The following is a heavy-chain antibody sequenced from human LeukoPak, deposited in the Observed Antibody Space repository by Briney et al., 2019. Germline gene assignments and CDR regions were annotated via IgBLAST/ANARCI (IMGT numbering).Heavy chain of an antibody. CDR3: AGGHYPLEY. V-gene: IGHV4-59*01. CDR1: GDSISHYY. CDR2: IFYSGST. Sequence: SETLSLTCTVSGDSISHYYWSWIRQPPGKGLEWIGYIFYSGSTNYNPSLKSRVIISVDTSRNQFSLKLSSMTAADTAVYYCAGGHYPLEYWGQGTLVTVSS. D-gene: IGHD1-26*01. J-gene: IGHJ4*02.